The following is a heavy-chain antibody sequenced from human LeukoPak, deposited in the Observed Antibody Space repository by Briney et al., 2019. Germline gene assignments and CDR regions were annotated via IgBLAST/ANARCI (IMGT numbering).Heavy chain of an antibody. D-gene: IGHD2-2*01. CDR1: GGSISSGGYY. V-gene: IGHV4-30-2*01. J-gene: IGHJ6*03. Sequence: SETLSLTCTVSGGSISSGGYYWSWIRQPPGKGLEWIGYIYHSGSTYYNPSLKSRVTISVDRSKNQFSLKLSSVTAADTAVYYCARDVVVVPAAINSNYYYYMDVWGKGTTVTVSS. CDR2: IYHSGST. CDR3: ARDVVVVPAAINSNYYYYMDV.